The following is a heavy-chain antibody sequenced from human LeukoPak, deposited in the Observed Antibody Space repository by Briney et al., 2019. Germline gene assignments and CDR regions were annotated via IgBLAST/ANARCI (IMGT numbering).Heavy chain of an antibody. D-gene: IGHD2-21*02. J-gene: IGHJ4*02. V-gene: IGHV1-69*13. CDR1: GGTFSSYA. Sequence: ASVKVSCKASGGTFSSYALSWVRQAPGQGLEWMGGIIPIFGTANYAQKFQGRVTITADESTSTAYMELSSLRSEDTAVYYCARVGMDCGGDCYDYFDYWGQGTLVTVSS. CDR2: IIPIFGTA. CDR3: ARVGMDCGGDCYDYFDY.